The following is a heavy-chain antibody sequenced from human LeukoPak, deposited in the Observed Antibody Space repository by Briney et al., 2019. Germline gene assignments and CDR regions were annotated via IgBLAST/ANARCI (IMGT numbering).Heavy chain of an antibody. CDR1: GFTLSNYD. J-gene: IGHJ5*02. Sequence: PGGSLRLSCAASGFTLSNYDMNWVRQAPGKGLEWVSSISTSSRYIYYKDSVRGRFTISRDDAKNSLYLEMNGLRAEDTAVYYCARADCSSSTCYLRRSWFDPWGQGTRVTVSS. CDR3: ARADCSSSTCYLRRSWFDP. V-gene: IGHV3-21*01. D-gene: IGHD2-2*01. CDR2: ISTSSRYI.